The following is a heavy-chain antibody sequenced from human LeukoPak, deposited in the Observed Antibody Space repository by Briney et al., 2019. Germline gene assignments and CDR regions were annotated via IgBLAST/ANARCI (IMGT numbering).Heavy chain of an antibody. Sequence: GGSLRLSCAASGFTFSSYCMRWVRQAPGKGLEWVTSISSSSSYIYYADSVKGRFTISRDNAKNSLYLQMNSLRAEDTAVYYCARDRGKMATIWNYYYGMDVWGQGTTVTVSS. J-gene: IGHJ6*02. D-gene: IGHD5-24*01. CDR2: ISSSSSYI. V-gene: IGHV3-21*01. CDR1: GFTFSSYC. CDR3: ARDRGKMATIWNYYYGMDV.